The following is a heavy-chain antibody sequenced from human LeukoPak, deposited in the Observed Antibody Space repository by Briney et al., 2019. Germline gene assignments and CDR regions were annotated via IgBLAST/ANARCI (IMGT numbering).Heavy chain of an antibody. D-gene: IGHD3-10*01. CDR3: ARSYGSGNYFDY. J-gene: IGHJ4*02. Sequence: SETLSLTCTVSGGSISSSSYYWGWIRQPPGKGLEWIGYISYTGSTNYNPSLESRVTMSVDTSQNQFSLKMTSLTAADTALYYCARSYGSGNYFDYWGQGSLVTVSS. CDR2: ISYTGST. CDR1: GGSISSSSYY. V-gene: IGHV4-61*05.